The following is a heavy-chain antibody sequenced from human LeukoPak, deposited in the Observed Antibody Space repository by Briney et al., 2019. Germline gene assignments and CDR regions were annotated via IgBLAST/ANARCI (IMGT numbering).Heavy chain of an antibody. D-gene: IGHD5-24*01. J-gene: IGHJ4*02. CDR2: IYHSGST. CDR3: ARDGYNTPGY. V-gene: IGHV4-4*02. Sequence: LEWIGEIYHSGSTNYNPSLKSRVTISVDKSKNQFSLNLSSVTAADTAVYYCARDGYNTPGYWGQGTLVTVSS.